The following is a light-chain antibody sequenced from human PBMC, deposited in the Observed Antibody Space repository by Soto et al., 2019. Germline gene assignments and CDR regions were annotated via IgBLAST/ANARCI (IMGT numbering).Light chain of an antibody. CDR1: SSDVGSYNL. V-gene: IGLV2-23*02. Sequence: QSVLTQPASVSGSPGQSITISCTGTSSDVGSYNLVPWYQQHPGKAPKLMIYEVTKRPSGVSNRFSGSKSGNAASLTISGLQAEDETDYYCCSYAGSSTYVFGTGTKVTVL. CDR3: CSYAGSSTYV. CDR2: EVT. J-gene: IGLJ1*01.